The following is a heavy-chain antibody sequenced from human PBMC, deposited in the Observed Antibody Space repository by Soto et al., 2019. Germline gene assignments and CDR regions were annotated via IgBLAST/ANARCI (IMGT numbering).Heavy chain of an antibody. V-gene: IGHV6-1*01. Sequence: QVQLQQSGPGLVKPSQTLSLTCDISGASVSSNSAAWNWIRQTPSRGLEWLGRTYYRSKWYSNYAISVKSRVTVNPDTFKNQFSLQLNSVTPEDTAVYYCARGSWDDVSGHYYMDVWGKGTTVTVSS. D-gene: IGHD1-1*01. CDR1: GASVSSNSAA. CDR2: TYYRSKWYS. J-gene: IGHJ6*03. CDR3: ARGSWDDVSGHYYMDV.